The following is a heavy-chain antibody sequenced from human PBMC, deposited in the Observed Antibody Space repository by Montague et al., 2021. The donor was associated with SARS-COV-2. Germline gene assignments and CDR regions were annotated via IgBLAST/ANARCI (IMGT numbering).Heavy chain of an antibody. CDR2: INHSGTT. CDR3: ARWDPQTLTLIGLRGKSASDY. D-gene: IGHD4-23*01. CDR1: GGPFSGYY. Sequence: SETLSLTCAVYGGPFSGYYWTWIRQSPGEGLEWIAEINHSGTTNYNFNPSLRSRVTISVDTSKSQFSLKLSSVTAADTGVYYCARWDPQTLTLIGLRGKSASDYWGQGTLVTVSS. J-gene: IGHJ4*02. V-gene: IGHV4-34*01.